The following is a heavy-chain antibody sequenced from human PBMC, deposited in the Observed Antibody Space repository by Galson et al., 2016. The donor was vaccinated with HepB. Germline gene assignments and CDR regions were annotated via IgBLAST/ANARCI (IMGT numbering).Heavy chain of an antibody. CDR1: GVSVISGFYS. D-gene: IGHD5-12*01. V-gene: IGHV4-61*01. CDR3: ARASSGSDY. CDR2: ISYSGST. J-gene: IGHJ4*02. Sequence: ETLSLTCTVSGVSVISGFYSWTWIRQPPGKGLEWIGYISYSGSTNYNPSLKSRVTISIDTSKNQFSLKLSSVTAADTAVYYCARASSGSDYWGQGTLVAVSS.